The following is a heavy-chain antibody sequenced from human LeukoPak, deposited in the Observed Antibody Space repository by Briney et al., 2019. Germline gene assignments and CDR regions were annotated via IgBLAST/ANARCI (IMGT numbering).Heavy chain of an antibody. CDR2: MNPNSGNT. V-gene: IGHV1-8*01. D-gene: IGHD5-12*01. Sequence: ASMKVSCKASGYTFTSYDINWVRQATGQGLEWMGWMNPNSGNTGYAQKFQGRVTMTRNTSISTAYMELSSLRSEDTAVYYCARDHVDIVATGFDYWGQGTLVTVSS. J-gene: IGHJ4*02. CDR1: GYTFTSYD. CDR3: ARDHVDIVATGFDY.